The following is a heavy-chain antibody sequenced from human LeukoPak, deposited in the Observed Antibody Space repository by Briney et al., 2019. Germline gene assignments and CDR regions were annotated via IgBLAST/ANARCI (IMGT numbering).Heavy chain of an antibody. V-gene: IGHV3-48*02. J-gene: IGHJ3*02. CDR2: ISSSSSDI. Sequence: PGGSLRLSCAASGFTFSRYTVNWVRQAPGKGLEWVSYISSSSSDINYADSVKGRFTISRDNAKNSLYLQMNSLRDEDTAVYYCAREGYGSHAFVIWGQGTMVTVSS. D-gene: IGHD3-10*01. CDR3: AREGYGSHAFVI. CDR1: GFTFSRYT.